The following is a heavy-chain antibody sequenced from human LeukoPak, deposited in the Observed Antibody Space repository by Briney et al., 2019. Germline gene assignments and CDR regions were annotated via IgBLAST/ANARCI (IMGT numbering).Heavy chain of an antibody. Sequence: PGGSLRLSCAASGFSFSYYGMHWVRQAPGKGLEWVSFISFDGSITYNADSVKGRLTISRDNSKNTVYLQMNSLRVEDTAVYYCATSFGALRGYWGQGTLVTVSS. CDR1: GFSFSYYG. CDR3: ATSFGALRGY. D-gene: IGHD1-26*01. V-gene: IGHV3-30*03. J-gene: IGHJ4*02. CDR2: ISFDGSIT.